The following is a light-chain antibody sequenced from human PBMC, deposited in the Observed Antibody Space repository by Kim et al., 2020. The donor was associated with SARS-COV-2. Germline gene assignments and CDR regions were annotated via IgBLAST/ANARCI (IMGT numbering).Light chain of an antibody. CDR1: EVNIGAGYS. Sequence: RVNISCYGTEVNIGAGYSVHWYYQLPGAAPKVAIYSNDKRPSGVPDRFSGSRSGTSASLAITGLQHDDEGLYYCQSYEGNLRGAVFGGGTRLTVL. CDR3: QSYEGNLRGAV. CDR2: SND. V-gene: IGLV1-40*01. J-gene: IGLJ3*02.